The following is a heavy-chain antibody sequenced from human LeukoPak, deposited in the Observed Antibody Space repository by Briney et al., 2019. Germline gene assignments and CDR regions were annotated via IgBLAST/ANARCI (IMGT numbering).Heavy chain of an antibody. V-gene: IGHV4-59*08. Sequence: SETLSLTCTVSGGSIINHYWIWLRQPPGKGLEWIGYIYYTGSDNYNPSLKRRVSMSVDTYKNQFSLMVTSVTAADTAVYYCVRGSETDDFFDYWGQGTLVTVSS. CDR2: IYYTGSD. J-gene: IGHJ4*02. CDR1: GGSIINHY. CDR3: VRGSETDDFFDY. D-gene: IGHD2-21*02.